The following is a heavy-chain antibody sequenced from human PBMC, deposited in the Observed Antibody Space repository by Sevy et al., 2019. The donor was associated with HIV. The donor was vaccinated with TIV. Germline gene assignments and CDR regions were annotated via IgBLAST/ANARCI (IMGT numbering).Heavy chain of an antibody. J-gene: IGHJ4*02. Sequence: GGSLRLSCEASGFTFTRYAFHWVRQAPGKGLEWVDVVSKEGTNKYYADSVKGRFTISRDNSRNTLYLQMQSLRADDTAVYFCARDPHSVPHWGSFDSWGQGTLVTVSS. D-gene: IGHD3-16*01. V-gene: IGHV3-30-3*01. CDR3: ARDPHSVPHWGSFDS. CDR1: GFTFTRYA. CDR2: VSKEGTNK.